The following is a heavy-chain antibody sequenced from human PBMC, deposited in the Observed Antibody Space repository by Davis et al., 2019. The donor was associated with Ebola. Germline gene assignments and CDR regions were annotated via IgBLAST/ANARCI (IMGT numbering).Heavy chain of an antibody. CDR1: GGSISSGGYS. V-gene: IGHV4-30-2*01. D-gene: IGHD3-10*01. Sequence: PSETLSLTCAVSGGSISSGGYSWSWIRQPPGKGLEWIGYIYHSGSTYYNPSLKSRVTISVDTSKNQFSLKLSSVTAADTAVYYCAGAMVRGFLIDYWGQGTLVTVSS. CDR3: AGAMVRGFLIDY. CDR2: IYHSGST. J-gene: IGHJ4*02.